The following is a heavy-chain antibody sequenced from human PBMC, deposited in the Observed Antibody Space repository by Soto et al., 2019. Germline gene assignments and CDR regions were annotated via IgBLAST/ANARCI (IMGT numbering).Heavy chain of an antibody. V-gene: IGHV1-18*04. J-gene: IGHJ6*02. CDR2: ISAYNGNT. CDR3: ARVGQKVPAAIRTSWSYGMDV. D-gene: IGHD2-2*01. Sequence: GASVKACSKASRYTFSSYGIFLVRPCQGAGLEWIGWISAYNGNTNYAQKLQGRVTMTTDTSTSTAYMELRSLRSDDTAVYYCARVGQKVPAAIRTSWSYGMDVRGQGTTVTVSS. CDR1: RYTFSSYG.